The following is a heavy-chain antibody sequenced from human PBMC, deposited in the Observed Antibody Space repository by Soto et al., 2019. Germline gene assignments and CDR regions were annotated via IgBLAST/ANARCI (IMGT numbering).Heavy chain of an antibody. CDR2: VYHSGST. V-gene: IGHV4-38-2*02. Sequence: SETLSLTCVVSGYSISSAYYWGWIRQPPGKGLEWIGSVYHSGSTYYNPSLKSRVTISADTSKNQFSLKLSSVTTADTALYYCAREGVAAPYYYYGMDVWGQGSTGTV. D-gene: IGHD2-15*01. CDR3: AREGVAAPYYYYGMDV. J-gene: IGHJ6*02. CDR1: GYSISSAYY.